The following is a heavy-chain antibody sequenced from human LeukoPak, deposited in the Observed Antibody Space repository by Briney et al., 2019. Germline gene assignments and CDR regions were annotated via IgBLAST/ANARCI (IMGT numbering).Heavy chain of an antibody. CDR2: ISYSGST. V-gene: IGHV4-39*01. D-gene: IGHD3-10*01. Sequence: SETLSLTCTVSGGPISSSPYYWGWIRQPPGKGLEWIGSISYSGSTFYNPSLKSRLTISVDTCKNQFSLNLSSLTAADTAVFYCARLSPYLGSGSSAFPDDFWGQGTLVTVSS. CDR3: ARLSPYLGSGSSAFPDDF. J-gene: IGHJ4*02. CDR1: GGPISSSPYY.